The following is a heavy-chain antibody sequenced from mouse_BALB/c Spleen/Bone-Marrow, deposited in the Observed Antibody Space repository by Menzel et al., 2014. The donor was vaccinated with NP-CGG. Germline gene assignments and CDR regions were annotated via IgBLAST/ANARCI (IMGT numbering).Heavy chain of an antibody. CDR3: ARLEEGYGNYEGYYYALDY. CDR1: GDSITSGY. V-gene: IGHV3-8*02. J-gene: IGHJ4*01. CDR2: ISYSGIT. D-gene: IGHD2-10*02. Sequence: EVQLQQSGPSLVKPSQTLSLTCSVTGDSITSGYWNWIRKFPGNKLEHMGYISYSGITYYNPSLKSRISITRDTSKNQYYLQLNSVTTEDTATYFCARLEEGYGNYEGYYYALDYWGQGTSVTVSS.